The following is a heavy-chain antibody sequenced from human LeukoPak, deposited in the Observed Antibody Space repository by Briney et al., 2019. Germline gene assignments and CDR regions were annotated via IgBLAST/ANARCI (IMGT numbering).Heavy chain of an antibody. CDR1: GFTFSTYS. D-gene: IGHD2-21*02. Sequence: GGSLRLSCAASGFTFSTYSMNWVRKAPGKGLEWVANIKRDGGEIYYLDFLKGRFTISRDNAKNSLYLQMNSLRAEDMAVYYCARGGTYCNGDCPPAYWGQGTLVTVSS. CDR3: ARGGTYCNGDCPPAY. CDR2: IKRDGGEI. J-gene: IGHJ4*02. V-gene: IGHV3-7*01.